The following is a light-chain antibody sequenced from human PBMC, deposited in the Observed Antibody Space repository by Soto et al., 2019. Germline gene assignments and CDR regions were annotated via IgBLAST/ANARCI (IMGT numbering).Light chain of an antibody. V-gene: IGKV3-20*01. CDR3: QQYGNSPIT. CDR1: QSVSSSF. J-gene: IGKJ5*01. Sequence: EVVLTQSPGILSLSPGERATLSCRASQSVSSSFLDWYQQKPGQAPRLLIYGASSRATGIPDRFSGSGSGTDFTLTISRLEPEDFAVYYCQQYGNSPITFGQGTRLE. CDR2: GAS.